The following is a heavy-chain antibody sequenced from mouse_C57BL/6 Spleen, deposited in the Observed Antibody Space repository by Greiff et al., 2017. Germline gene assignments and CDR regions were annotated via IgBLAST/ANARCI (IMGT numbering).Heavy chain of an antibody. CDR1: GYAFSSYW. V-gene: IGHV1-80*01. J-gene: IGHJ2*01. CDR3: ARLSGSSRAFDY. Sequence: QVQLKQSGAELVKPGASVKISCKASGYAFSSYWMNWVKQRPGKGLEWIGQIYPGDGDTNYNGKFKGKATLTADKSSSTAYMQLSSLTSEDSAVYFCARLSGSSRAFDYWGQGTTLTVSS. D-gene: IGHD1-1*01. CDR2: IYPGDGDT.